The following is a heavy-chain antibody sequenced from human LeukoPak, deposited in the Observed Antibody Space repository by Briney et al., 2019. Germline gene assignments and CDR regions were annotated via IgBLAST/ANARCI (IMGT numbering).Heavy chain of an antibody. CDR1: GFTFSSYG. CDR3: AKGLSLAVWGGYMDV. V-gene: IGHV3-30*18. CDR2: ISYDGSNK. J-gene: IGHJ6*03. Sequence: GGSLRLSCAASGFTFSSYGMHCVRQAPGKGLEWVAVISYDGSNKYYADSVKGRFTISRDNSKNTLYLQMNSLRAEDTAVYYCAKGLSLAVWGGYMDVWGKGTTVTVSS. D-gene: IGHD7-27*01.